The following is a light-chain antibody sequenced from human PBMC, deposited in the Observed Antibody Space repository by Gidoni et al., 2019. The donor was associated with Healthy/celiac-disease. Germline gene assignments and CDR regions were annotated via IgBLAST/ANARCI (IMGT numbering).Light chain of an antibody. CDR1: QSVSSY. Sequence: EIVLTQSPATLSLSPGERATLSCRASQSVSSYLAWYQQKPGQAPRLLIYDASNRATGIPARFSGSGSGTDFTLTISSLEPEDFAVYYCQQRSNWPHLTFGGGTKVEIK. CDR2: DAS. CDR3: QQRSNWPHLT. V-gene: IGKV3-11*01. J-gene: IGKJ4*01.